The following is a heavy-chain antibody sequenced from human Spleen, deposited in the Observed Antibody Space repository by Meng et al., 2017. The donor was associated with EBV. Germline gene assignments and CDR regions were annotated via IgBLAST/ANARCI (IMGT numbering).Heavy chain of an antibody. CDR1: GGSIRSTNW. CDR3: ARERVKSSVTRGPFD. J-gene: IGHJ4*02. D-gene: IGHD3-10*01. CDR2: IYHRGNT. Sequence: QGPLQESGPGLVKPSGNLTLTCAVSGGSIRSTNWWIWVRQPPGKGLEWIGQIYHRGNTNYKPSLKSRVTISLDKSKNQFSLNLTSVTAADTAVYFCARERVKSSVTRGPFDWGRGTLVTVSS. V-gene: IGHV4-4*02.